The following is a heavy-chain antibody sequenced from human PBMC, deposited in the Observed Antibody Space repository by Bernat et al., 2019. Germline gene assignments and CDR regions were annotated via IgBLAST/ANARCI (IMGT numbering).Heavy chain of an antibody. CDR2: INTDGTTI. CDR1: GFTVSSNY. D-gene: IGHD1-1*01. Sequence: EVQLVETGGGLIQPGGSLRLSCAASGFTVSSNYMSWVRQAPGKGLEWVSRINTDGTTINYADSVKGRFTISRDNAKNTLYLQMNSLRAEDTAVYYCAKDLSWNQVDYWGQGALVTVSS. J-gene: IGHJ4*02. V-gene: IGHV3-74*01. CDR3: AKDLSWNQVDY.